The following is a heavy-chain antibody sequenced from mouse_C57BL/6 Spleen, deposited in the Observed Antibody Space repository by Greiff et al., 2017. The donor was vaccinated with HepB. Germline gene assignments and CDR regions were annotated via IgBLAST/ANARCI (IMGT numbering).Heavy chain of an antibody. CDR3: ARYYDYDDYAMDY. D-gene: IGHD2-4*01. Sequence: DVKLQESGPGLVKPSQSLSLTCSVTGYSITSGYYWNWIRQFPGNKLEWMGYISYDGSNNYNPSLKNRISITRDTSKNQFFLKLNSVTTEDTATYYCARYYDYDDYAMDYWGQGTSVTVSS. V-gene: IGHV3-6*01. J-gene: IGHJ4*01. CDR2: ISYDGSN. CDR1: GYSITSGYY.